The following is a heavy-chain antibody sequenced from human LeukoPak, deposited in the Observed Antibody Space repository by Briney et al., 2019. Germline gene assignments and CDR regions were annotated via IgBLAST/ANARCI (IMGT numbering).Heavy chain of an antibody. CDR1: EGTFSSYA. CDR2: IIPIFGTA. CDR3: ARAPNDYDFWSGYYPYGMDV. V-gene: IGHV1-69*13. Sequence: ASVKVSCKASEGTFSSYAISWVRQAPGQGLEWMGGIIPIFGTANYAQKFQGRVTITADESTSTAYMELSSLRSEDTAVYYCARAPNDYDFWSGYYPYGMDVWGQGTTVTVSS. D-gene: IGHD3-3*01. J-gene: IGHJ6*02.